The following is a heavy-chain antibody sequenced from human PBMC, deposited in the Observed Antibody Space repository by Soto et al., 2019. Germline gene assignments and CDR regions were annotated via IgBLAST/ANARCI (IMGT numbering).Heavy chain of an antibody. CDR1: GGSGIIGSYY. J-gene: IGHJ4*02. D-gene: IGHD6-19*01. V-gene: IGHV4-61*01. CDR3: EGNTGYSSGWNKRLET. CDR2: IYYSGIT. Sequence: TXSLTCAFSGGSGIIGSYYLSWIRQPPGKGLEWIGYIYYSGITNYKPSLKSRVTISVDTSKNQFSLKLSSVTAAETAVYYCEGNTGYSSGWNKRLETWGQGTLVTVSS.